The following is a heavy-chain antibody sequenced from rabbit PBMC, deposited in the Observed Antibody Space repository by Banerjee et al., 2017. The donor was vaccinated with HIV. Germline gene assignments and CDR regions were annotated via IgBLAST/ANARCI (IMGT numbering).Heavy chain of an antibody. CDR3: VRDAGYAGSNL. V-gene: IGHV1S43*01. CDR2: IDPVFGIT. Sequence: QQQLEESGGGLVKPGGTLTLTCKASGIDISSYHMSWVRQAPGKGLEWIGYIDPVFGITNYANSVKGRFTISRDNAQNTVFLQMTSLTAADTTTYFCVRDAGYAGSNLWGQGTLVTVS. J-gene: IGHJ4*01. CDR1: GIDISSYH. D-gene: IGHD4-2*01.